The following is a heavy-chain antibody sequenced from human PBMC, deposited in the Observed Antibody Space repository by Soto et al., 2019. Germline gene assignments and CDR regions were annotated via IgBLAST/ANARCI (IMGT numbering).Heavy chain of an antibody. Sequence: SETLSLTCTFSGGSISSYYWSWIRQPPGKGLEWIGYIYYSGSTNYNPPLQSRVTISVDTSKNQFSLKLSSVTAADTAVYYCARVKVRGVKDYYGMDVWGQGTTVTVSS. CDR2: IYYSGST. D-gene: IGHD3-10*01. CDR1: GGSISSYY. V-gene: IGHV4-59*01. CDR3: ARVKVRGVKDYYGMDV. J-gene: IGHJ6*02.